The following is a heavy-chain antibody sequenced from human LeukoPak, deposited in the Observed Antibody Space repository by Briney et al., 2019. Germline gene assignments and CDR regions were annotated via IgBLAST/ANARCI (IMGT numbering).Heavy chain of an antibody. CDR3: ARISIRADRDCSSTSCYATDYYYYYGMDV. Sequence: ASVKVSCKASGYTFTSYGISWVRQAPGQGLEWMGWISAYNGNTNYAQKLQGRVTMTTDTSTSTAYMELRSLRSDDTAVYYCARISIRADRDCSSTSCYATDYYYYYGMDVWGQGTTVTVS. CDR1: GYTFTSYG. CDR2: ISAYNGNT. V-gene: IGHV1-18*01. D-gene: IGHD2-2*01. J-gene: IGHJ6*02.